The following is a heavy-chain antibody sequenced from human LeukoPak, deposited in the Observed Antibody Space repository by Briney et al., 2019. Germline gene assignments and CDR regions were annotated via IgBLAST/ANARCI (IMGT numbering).Heavy chain of an antibody. J-gene: IGHJ4*01. CDR2: IYASGTT. V-gene: IGHV4-4*07. D-gene: IGHD3-22*01. CDR3: ARDLGYDSSGYHF. CDR1: GGSVTTSY. Sequence: KPSETLSLTCTVSGGSVTTSYWSWIRQPAGKGLEWIGRIYASGTTNYNLSVESRVTMSLDTAKNQFSLKLNSVTAADTAVYYCARDLGYDSSGYHFWGLGILVTVSS.